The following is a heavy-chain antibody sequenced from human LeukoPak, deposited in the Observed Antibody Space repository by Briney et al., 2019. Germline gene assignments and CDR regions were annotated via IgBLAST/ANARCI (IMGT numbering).Heavy chain of an antibody. J-gene: IGHJ4*02. D-gene: IGHD3-3*02. CDR2: ISSSGSTI. Sequence: GGSLRLSCAASGFTFSDYYMSWIRQAPGKGLEWVSYISSSGSTIYYADSVKGRFTISRDNAKNSLYLQMNSLRAEDPAVYHCATEGQLWSGYYSDYGGQGPLVPVSS. CDR1: GFTFSDYY. V-gene: IGHV3-11*01. CDR3: ATEGQLWSGYYSDY.